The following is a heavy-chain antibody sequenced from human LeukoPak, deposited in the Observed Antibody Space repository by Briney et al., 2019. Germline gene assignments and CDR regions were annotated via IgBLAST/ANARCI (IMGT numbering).Heavy chain of an antibody. CDR3: ARELWFANAPGSWLDP. CDR2: IFHTGST. V-gene: IGHV4-30-2*01. J-gene: IGHJ5*02. Sequence: SQTLSLTCVVSGDSISSGTYSWSWIRPPPGKGLEWIGYIFHTGSTFYNPSLKSRVTISVDTSKNQFSLRLNSVTAADTAVYYCARELWFANAPGSWLDPWGQGTLVTVSS. D-gene: IGHD3-10*01. CDR1: GDSISSGTYS.